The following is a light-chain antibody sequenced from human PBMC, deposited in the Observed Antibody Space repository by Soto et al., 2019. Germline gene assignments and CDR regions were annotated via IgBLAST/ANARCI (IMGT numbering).Light chain of an antibody. Sequence: EIVLTQSPGTLSLSPGERATLSCRASQSVLSDYLAWYQQKPGQAPRLLIYGASTRASGITARFSGSGSGTEFTLTISSLQSEDFALYYCQQYNNWPKITFGQGTRLEIK. J-gene: IGKJ5*01. CDR3: QQYNNWPKIT. CDR1: QSVLSD. CDR2: GAS. V-gene: IGKV3-15*01.